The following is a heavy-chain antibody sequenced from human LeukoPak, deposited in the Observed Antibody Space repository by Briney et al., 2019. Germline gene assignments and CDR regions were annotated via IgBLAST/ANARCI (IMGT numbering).Heavy chain of an antibody. CDR3: ARLTTDYVWGSYRSGDDAFDI. J-gene: IGHJ3*02. D-gene: IGHD3-16*02. CDR2: IYYSGST. CDR1: GGSISSSSYY. Sequence: SETLSLTCTVSGGSISSSSYYWGWIRQPPGKRLEWIGSIYYSGSTYYNPSLKSRVTISVDTSKNQFSLKLSSVTAADTAVYYCARLTTDYVWGSYRSGDDAFDIWGQGTMVTVSS. V-gene: IGHV4-39*01.